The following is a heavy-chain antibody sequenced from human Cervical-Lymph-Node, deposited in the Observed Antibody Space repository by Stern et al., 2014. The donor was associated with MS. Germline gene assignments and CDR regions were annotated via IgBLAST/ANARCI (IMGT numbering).Heavy chain of an antibody. D-gene: IGHD3-16*01. CDR1: GYSFSNFW. V-gene: IGHV5-51*04. CDR2: IYPGDSDT. J-gene: IGHJ2*01. Sequence: EVQLVESGAEVKKPGESLKISCKGSGYSFSNFWIGWGRQMPGQGLEWMGIIYPGDSDTQYSPSFQGQVTISADKPISTAYLQWSSLKASDTAIYYCAKTLSGGSRYFDLWGRGTLVTVSS. CDR3: AKTLSGGSRYFDL.